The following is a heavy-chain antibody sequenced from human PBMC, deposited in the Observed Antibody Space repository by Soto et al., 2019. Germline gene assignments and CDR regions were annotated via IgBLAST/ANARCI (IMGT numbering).Heavy chain of an antibody. Sequence: ASVKVSCKASGYTFTGYYMHWVRQAPGQGLEWMGWINPNSGGTNYAQKFQGRVTMTRDTSISTAYMELSRLRSDDTAVYYCARDGVAYCGGDCSTNWFDPWGQGTLVTVS. CDR1: GYTFTGYY. V-gene: IGHV1-2*02. D-gene: IGHD2-21*02. J-gene: IGHJ5*02. CDR2: INPNSGGT. CDR3: ARDGVAYCGGDCSTNWFDP.